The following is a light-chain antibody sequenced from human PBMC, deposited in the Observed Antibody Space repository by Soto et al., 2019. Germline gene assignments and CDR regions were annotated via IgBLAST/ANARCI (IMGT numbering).Light chain of an antibody. CDR3: QHYGRSPWA. J-gene: IGKJ1*01. CDR1: QSVSGNY. Sequence: EIVLTQSPGTLSLSPGERAILDCSASQSVSGNYLAWHQQKPGQAPRLLICAVSRRDTGIPDRFSGSVSGTDFDLPKSRLEPADFEVYYCQHYGRSPWAFGQGTKVVIK. CDR2: AVS. V-gene: IGKV3-20*01.